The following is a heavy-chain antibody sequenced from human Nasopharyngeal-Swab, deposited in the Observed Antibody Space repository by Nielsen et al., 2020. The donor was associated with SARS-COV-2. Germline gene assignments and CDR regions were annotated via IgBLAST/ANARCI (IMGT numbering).Heavy chain of an antibody. CDR2: IYSGCST. D-gene: IGHD3-3*01. Sequence: GGSLRLSCAASGVTVSSNYMSWVRQAPGKGLEWVSVIYSGCSTYYADSVKGRFTISRDNSKNTLYLQMNSLRAEDTAVYYCARDFWNDAFDIWGQGTMVTVSS. J-gene: IGHJ3*02. CDR1: GVTVSSNY. V-gene: IGHV3-53*01. CDR3: ARDFWNDAFDI.